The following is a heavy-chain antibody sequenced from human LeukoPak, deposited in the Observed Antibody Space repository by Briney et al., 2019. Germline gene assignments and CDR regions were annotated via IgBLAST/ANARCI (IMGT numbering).Heavy chain of an antibody. CDR3: ATRGDLSWIGALRH. CDR1: GFTFSNYW. Sequence: PGGSPRLSCVVSGFTFSNYWMDWVRQAPGKGLEWVAFIRPDGRETNYAGSVKGRFTISRDNAKNALYLQMNNLRVEDTAVYYCATRGDLSWIGALRHWSQGTVVTVSS. D-gene: IGHD3-16*02. V-gene: IGHV3-7*01. CDR2: IRPDGRET. J-gene: IGHJ4*02.